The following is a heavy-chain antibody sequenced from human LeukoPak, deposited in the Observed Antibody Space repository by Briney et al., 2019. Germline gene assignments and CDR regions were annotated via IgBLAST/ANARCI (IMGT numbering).Heavy chain of an antibody. J-gene: IGHJ6*02. V-gene: IGHV4-39*01. D-gene: IGHD5-18*01. CDR2: IYYSGST. CDR1: GGSISSSSYY. Sequence: SETLSLTCTVSGGSISSSSYYWGWIRQPPGKGLEWIGSIYYSGSTNYNPSLKSRVTISVDTSKNQFSLKLSSVTAADTAVYYCARHYSYGYYYYYYGMDVWGQGTTVTVSS. CDR3: ARHYSYGYYYYYYGMDV.